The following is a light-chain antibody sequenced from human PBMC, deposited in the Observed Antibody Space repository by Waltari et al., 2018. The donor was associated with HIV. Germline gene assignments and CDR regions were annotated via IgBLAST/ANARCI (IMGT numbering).Light chain of an antibody. Sequence: SSELTQPPSVSVSPGQTARITCSGDASPKAYTHWFQQKPGQAPVVGIHKNTERPSGIPERFSASRSGTTVTLTITGVQTDDEADYYCLSADNSGTYVFGPGTTVTVL. CDR2: KNT. CDR3: LSADNSGTYV. J-gene: IGLJ1*01. V-gene: IGLV3-25*03. CDR1: ASPKAY.